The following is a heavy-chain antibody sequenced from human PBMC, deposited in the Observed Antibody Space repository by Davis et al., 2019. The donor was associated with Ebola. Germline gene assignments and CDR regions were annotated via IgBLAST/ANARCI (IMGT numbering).Heavy chain of an antibody. V-gene: IGHV1-46*01. CDR2: INPSGGST. CDR3: ARSRITIAPHNWFDP. Sequence: AASVKVSCKASGYTFTSYYMHWVRQAPGQGLEWMGIINPSGGSTSYAQKFQGRVTMTRDTSTSTVYMELRSLRSDDTAVYYCARSRITIAPHNWFDPWGQGTLVTVSS. J-gene: IGHJ5*02. D-gene: IGHD3-9*01. CDR1: GYTFTSYY.